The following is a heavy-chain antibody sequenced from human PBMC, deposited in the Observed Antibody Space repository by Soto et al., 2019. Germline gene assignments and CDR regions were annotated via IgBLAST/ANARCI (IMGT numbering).Heavy chain of an antibody. J-gene: IGHJ4*02. CDR1: GFTFSSCA. Sequence: PGGSLRLSCAASGFTFSSCAMSWVRQAPGKGLEWVSAISGSGGSTYYADSVKGRFTISRDNSKNTLYLQMNSLRAEDTAVYYSANHALLVDLFDYWGQGTLVTVSS. CDR2: ISGSGGST. D-gene: IGHD1-26*01. CDR3: ANHALLVDLFDY. V-gene: IGHV3-23*01.